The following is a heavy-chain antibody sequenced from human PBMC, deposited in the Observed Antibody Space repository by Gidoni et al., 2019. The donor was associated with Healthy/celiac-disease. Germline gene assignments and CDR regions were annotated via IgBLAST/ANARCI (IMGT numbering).Heavy chain of an antibody. Sequence: QVQLVQSGAEVKKPGASVKVSCKASGYTFTGYYMHWVRQAPGQGLEWMGRINPNSGGTNYAQKFQGRVTMTRDTSISTAYMELSRLRSDDTAVYYCALRLSPLAAGEGMDVWGQGTTVTVSS. J-gene: IGHJ6*02. CDR3: ALRLSPLAAGEGMDV. CDR2: INPNSGGT. D-gene: IGHD6-13*01. V-gene: IGHV1-2*06. CDR1: GYTFTGYY.